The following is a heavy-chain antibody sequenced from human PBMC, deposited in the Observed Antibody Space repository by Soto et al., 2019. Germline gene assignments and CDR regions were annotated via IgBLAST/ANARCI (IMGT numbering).Heavy chain of an antibody. V-gene: IGHV1-46*03. CDR2: INPSGGAT. CDR1: GYTFSNYY. CDR3: ARERSPLWFGEFDYRYYGMEV. J-gene: IGHJ6*02. Sequence: QVQLVQSGAELKKPGASVRMSCKASGYTFSNYYMHWVRQAPGQGLEWMGIINPSGGATTYAQKRQGRVTMTMDASTSTVYMELNSLRSEDTAVYYCARERSPLWFGEFDYRYYGMEVWGQGTMVTVSS. D-gene: IGHD3-10*01.